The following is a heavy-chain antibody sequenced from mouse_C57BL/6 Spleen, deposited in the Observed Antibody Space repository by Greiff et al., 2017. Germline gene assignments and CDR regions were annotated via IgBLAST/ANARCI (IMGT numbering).Heavy chain of an antibody. J-gene: IGHJ2*01. V-gene: IGHV1-81*01. CDR2: IYPRSGNT. D-gene: IGHD2-4*01. Sequence: QVQLKQSGAELARPGASVKLSCKASGYTFTSYGISWVKQRTGQGLEWIGEIYPRSGNTYYNETFTGKATLTADKSSSTAYMELRSLTSEDAAVDFCARTGYDYGSIDYWGQGTTLTVSS. CDR3: ARTGYDYGSIDY. CDR1: GYTFTSYG.